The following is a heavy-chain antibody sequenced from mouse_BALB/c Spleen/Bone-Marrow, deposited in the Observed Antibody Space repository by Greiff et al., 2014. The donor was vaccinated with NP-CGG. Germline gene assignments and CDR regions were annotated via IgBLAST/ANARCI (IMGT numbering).Heavy chain of an antibody. J-gene: IGHJ3*01. V-gene: IGHV1-9*01. CDR1: GYTFSSYW. CDR3: ARRGHGFAWFAY. CDR2: ILPGSGST. D-gene: IGHD1-2*01. Sequence: QVQLKESGTELMKPGASVKISCKATGYTFSSYWIEWVNQRPGHGLEWIGEILPGSGSTNYNEKFKGKATFTADTSSNTAYMQLSSLTSEDSAVYYCARRGHGFAWFAYWGQGTLVTASA.